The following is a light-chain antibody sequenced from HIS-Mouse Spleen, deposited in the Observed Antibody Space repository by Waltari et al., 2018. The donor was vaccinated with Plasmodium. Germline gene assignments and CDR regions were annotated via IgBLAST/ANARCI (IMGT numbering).Light chain of an antibody. CDR2: AAS. Sequence: DIQLTQSPSSLSASVADRVTITCRASQSISSYLNWHQQKPGKAPKLLIYAASSLQSGVPSRFSGSGSGTDFTLSISSLQPEDFATYYCQQSYSTWTFGQGTKVEIK. CDR3: QQSYSTWT. V-gene: IGKV1-39*01. J-gene: IGKJ1*01. CDR1: QSISSY.